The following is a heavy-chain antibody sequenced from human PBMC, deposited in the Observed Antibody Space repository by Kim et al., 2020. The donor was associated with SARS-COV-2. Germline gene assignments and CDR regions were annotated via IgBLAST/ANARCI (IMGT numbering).Heavy chain of an antibody. CDR3: VRYPWPCLGGVTYPYF. V-gene: IGHV3-30-3*01. J-gene: IGHJ4*01. Sequence: GGSLRLSCEASGYTLSSYSMHWVRQIPGKGLEWVAVTLHDGSNNNYAASVKGHFTISRDNTNNTPYLHRNSLRPEDTALYFCVRYPWPCLGGVTYPYF. D-gene: IGHD3-16*01. CDR2: TLHDGSNN. CDR1: GYTLSSYS.